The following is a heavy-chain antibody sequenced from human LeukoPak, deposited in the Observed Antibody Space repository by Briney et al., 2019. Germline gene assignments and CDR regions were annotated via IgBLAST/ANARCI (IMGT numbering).Heavy chain of an antibody. CDR2: IIPISGTP. V-gene: IGHV1-69*13. Sequence: GASVKVSCKASGGTFISYAINWVRQAPGQGLEWMGGIIPISGTPNYAQKFQGRVTIIADESTSTAYMELRSLRSEDTAVYYCARDRRYDSSGYYYAWGQGTLVTVSS. CDR1: GGTFISYA. CDR3: ARDRRYDSSGYYYA. D-gene: IGHD3-22*01. J-gene: IGHJ4*02.